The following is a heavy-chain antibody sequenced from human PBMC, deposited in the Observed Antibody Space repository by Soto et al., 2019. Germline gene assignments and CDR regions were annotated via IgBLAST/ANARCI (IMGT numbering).Heavy chain of an antibody. V-gene: IGHV3-23*01. D-gene: IGHD3-10*01. CDR1: GFTFSSYA. J-gene: IGHJ6*03. CDR3: AKPGDYGSGSYRSSFYYYYYMDV. Sequence: GGSLRLSCAASGFTFSSYAMSWVRQAPGKGLEWVSAISGSGGSTYYADSVKGRFTISRDNSKNTLYLQMNSLRAEDTAVYYCAKPGDYGSGSYRSSFYYYYYMDVWGKGTTVTVSS. CDR2: ISGSGGST.